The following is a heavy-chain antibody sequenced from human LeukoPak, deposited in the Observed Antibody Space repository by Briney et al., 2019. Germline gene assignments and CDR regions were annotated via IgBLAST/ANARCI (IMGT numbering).Heavy chain of an antibody. Sequence: GGSLRLSCAASGFTFSSYGMHWVRQAPGKGLEWVAVISYDGSNKYYADSVKGRFTISRDDSKNTLYLQMNSLRAEGTAVYYCAKDSVVVPGSFDYWGQGTLVTVSS. CDR1: GFTFSSYG. V-gene: IGHV3-30*18. CDR3: AKDSVVVPGSFDY. J-gene: IGHJ4*02. CDR2: ISYDGSNK. D-gene: IGHD3-22*01.